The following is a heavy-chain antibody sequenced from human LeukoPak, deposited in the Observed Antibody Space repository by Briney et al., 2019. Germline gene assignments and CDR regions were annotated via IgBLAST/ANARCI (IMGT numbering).Heavy chain of an antibody. CDR2: ISSSSSTI. CDR3: AKGVRTTYYYMDV. J-gene: IGHJ6*03. V-gene: IGHV3-48*01. CDR1: GFTFSSYS. D-gene: IGHD4-17*01. Sequence: GGSLRLSCAASGFTFSSYSMNWVRQAPGKGLEWVSYISSSSSTIYYADSVKGRFTISRDNAKNSLYLQMNSLRAEDTAVYYCAKGVRTTYYYMDVWGKGTTVTVSS.